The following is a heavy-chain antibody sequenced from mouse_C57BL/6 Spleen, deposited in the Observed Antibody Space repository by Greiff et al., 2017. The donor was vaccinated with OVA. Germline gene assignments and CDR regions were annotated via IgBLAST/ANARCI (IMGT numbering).Heavy chain of an antibody. J-gene: IGHJ4*01. CDR2: IDPEDGAT. CDR3: ARGYYGNPYYAMDY. Sequence: VPLPPSGAALVTPGASVKLSCTASGFNIKDYYMHWVKQRTEQGLEWIGRIDPEDGATKYAPKFQGKATITADTSSNTAYLQLSSLTSEDTAVYYCARGYYGNPYYAMDYWGQGTSVTVSS. D-gene: IGHD2-1*01. CDR1: GFNIKDYY. V-gene: IGHV14-2*01.